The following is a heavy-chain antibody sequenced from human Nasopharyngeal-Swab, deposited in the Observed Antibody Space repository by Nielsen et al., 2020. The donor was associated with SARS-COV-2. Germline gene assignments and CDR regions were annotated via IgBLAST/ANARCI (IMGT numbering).Heavy chain of an antibody. Sequence: GESLKISCAASGFTFRRYWMRLVRQAPGKGLECVAHIKQIGSGQYYVDSVKGRFTISRDNAKNSLSLQMNSLRAEDTAVYYCARYCSTTSCPRGFDYWGQGTLVTVSS. CDR2: IKQIGSGQ. CDR1: GFTFRRYW. D-gene: IGHD2-2*01. CDR3: ARYCSTTSCPRGFDY. V-gene: IGHV3-7*01. J-gene: IGHJ4*02.